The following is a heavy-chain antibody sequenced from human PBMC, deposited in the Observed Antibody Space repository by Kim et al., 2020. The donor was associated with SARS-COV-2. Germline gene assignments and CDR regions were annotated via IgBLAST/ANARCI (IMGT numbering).Heavy chain of an antibody. J-gene: IGHJ4*02. CDR3: ARGARYYDSSGYGY. Sequence: SETLSLTCAVYGGSFSGYYWSWIRQPPGTGLEWIGEINHSGSTNYNPSLKSRVTISVVTHKDQFSLKLSSVTAADTAVYYCARGARYYDSSGYGYWGQGTLLTVSS. CDR2: INHSGST. CDR1: GGSFSGYY. D-gene: IGHD3-22*01. V-gene: IGHV4-34*01.